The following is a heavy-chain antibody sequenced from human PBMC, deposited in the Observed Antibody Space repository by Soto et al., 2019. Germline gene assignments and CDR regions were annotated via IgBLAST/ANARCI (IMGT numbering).Heavy chain of an antibody. CDR1: GFIFSSYT. Sequence: GGSLRLSCAASGFIFSSYTMTWVRQAPGKGLEWVSYIGAAPGDIKYADSVKGRLTISRDNAKNSLYLQMNSLRAEDTAVYYCARERGGYYFDYWGLGTLVTVSS. CDR2: IGAAPGDI. J-gene: IGHJ4*02. CDR3: ARERGGYYFDY. V-gene: IGHV3-48*01. D-gene: IGHD3-3*01.